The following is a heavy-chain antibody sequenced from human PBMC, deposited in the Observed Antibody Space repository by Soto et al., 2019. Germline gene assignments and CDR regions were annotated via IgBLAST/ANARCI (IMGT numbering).Heavy chain of an antibody. V-gene: IGHV1-69*01. CDR2: IIPTVHTA. Sequence: QVQLVQSGAEVKKPGSSVKVSCKASGGTFRSNGISWVRQAPGHRLEWLGGIIPTVHTASYAQTFRGRATIAADEYTTTAYMEPCSLRSEDTAVYYCAMITMIHSSEPRGQGTLVTVSS. CDR3: AMITMIHSSEP. J-gene: IGHJ5*02. D-gene: IGHD3-22*01. CDR1: GGTFRSNG.